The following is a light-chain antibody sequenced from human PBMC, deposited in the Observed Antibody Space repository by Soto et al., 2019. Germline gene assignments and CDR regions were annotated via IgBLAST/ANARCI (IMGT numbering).Light chain of an antibody. V-gene: IGKV1-5*01. CDR3: KQYNSLPT. J-gene: IGKJ4*01. Sequence: DIQMTQSPSTLSASVGDRVTITCRASQSLTTWLAWYQQKPGKAPKLLIYDASSLESGVPSRFSGSGSGTEFTLTISSLQPDDFATYYCKQYNSLPTFGGGTKVESK. CDR2: DAS. CDR1: QSLTTW.